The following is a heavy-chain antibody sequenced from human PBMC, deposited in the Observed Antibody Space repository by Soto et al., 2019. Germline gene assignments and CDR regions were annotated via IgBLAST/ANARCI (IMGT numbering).Heavy chain of an antibody. J-gene: IGHJ6*02. Sequence: ASVKVSCKASGYTFTIYGITWVRQAPGQGLEWLGWISAYNGNTNYAQKVQGRVTMTTDTSTSTAYMELRSLRSDNTAVYYCAGTEPTNIDLFQYGMDVWGQGTTVTVSS. V-gene: IGHV1-18*01. CDR3: AGTEPTNIDLFQYGMDV. CDR2: ISAYNGNT. CDR1: GYTFTIYG. D-gene: IGHD2-8*01.